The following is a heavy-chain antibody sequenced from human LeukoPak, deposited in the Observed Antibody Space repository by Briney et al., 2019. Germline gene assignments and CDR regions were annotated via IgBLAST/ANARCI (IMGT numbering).Heavy chain of an antibody. D-gene: IGHD6-13*01. V-gene: IGHV3-7*01. Sequence: GGSLRLSCAASGLTFSSYWMSWVRQAPGKGLEWVANIKQDGSEKYYVDSVKGRFTISRDNAKNSLYLQMDSLRAEDTAVYYCARERESSSWYSYYFDYWGQGTLVTVSS. J-gene: IGHJ4*02. CDR2: IKQDGSEK. CDR3: ARERESSSWYSYYFDY. CDR1: GLTFSSYW.